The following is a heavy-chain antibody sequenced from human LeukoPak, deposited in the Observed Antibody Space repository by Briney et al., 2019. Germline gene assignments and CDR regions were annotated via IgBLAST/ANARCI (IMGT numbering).Heavy chain of an antibody. CDR2: IYYTGST. CDR3: ARRPKLPSDCAVFWRFDV. Sequence: SETLSLTCSVSGVSHSRSLYYWGWIRQHPGKGLEWIGAIYYTGSTDYNPSLQSRVTMSVDTSQNQFSLRLRSVTAADTAVYYCARRPKLPSDCAVFWRFDVWGPGTMVIASS. J-gene: IGHJ3*01. D-gene: IGHD2-21*02. V-gene: IGHV4-39*01. CDR1: GVSHSRSLYY.